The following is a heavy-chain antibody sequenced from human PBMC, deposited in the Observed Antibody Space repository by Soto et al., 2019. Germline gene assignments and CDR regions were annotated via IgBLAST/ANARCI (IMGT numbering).Heavy chain of an antibody. CDR1: GGSISSGDYY. J-gene: IGHJ6*02. Sequence: PSETLSLTCTVSGGSISSGDYYWSWIRQPPGKGLEWIGYIYYSGSTYYNPSLKSRVTISVDTSKNQFSLKLSSVTAADTAVYYCARDTVTTGDYYYGMDVWGQGTTVTVSS. D-gene: IGHD4-17*01. CDR3: ARDTVTTGDYYYGMDV. CDR2: IYYSGST. V-gene: IGHV4-30-4*01.